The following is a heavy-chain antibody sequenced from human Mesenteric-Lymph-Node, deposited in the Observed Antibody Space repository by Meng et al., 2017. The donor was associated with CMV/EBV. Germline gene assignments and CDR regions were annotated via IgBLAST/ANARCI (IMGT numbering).Heavy chain of an antibody. D-gene: IGHD5-24*01. CDR2: IRYDGRDE. V-gene: IGHV3-30*02. Sequence: GESLKVSCVTSGFSFSDYGVYWVRQAPGRGLEWVASIRYDGRDEYYADSVKGRFTISRDNSKNTLYLQMNSLRIDDTAVYYCARPRDGYILDYWGQGTLVTVSS. J-gene: IGHJ4*02. CDR1: GFSFSDYG. CDR3: ARPRDGYILDY.